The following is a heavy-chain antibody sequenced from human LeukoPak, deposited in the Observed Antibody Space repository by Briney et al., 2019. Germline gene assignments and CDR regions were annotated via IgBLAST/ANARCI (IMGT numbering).Heavy chain of an antibody. Sequence: PGESLKISCKGSGYNFTSSWIGWVRQMPGKGREWMGIINPGDSDTTYSPSFQGQVTISADKSISTAYLQWSSLKASDTAMYYCARYEDSSYIHYRGQGTLVTV. V-gene: IGHV5-51*01. CDR3: ARYEDSSYIHY. D-gene: IGHD3-16*01. CDR2: INPGDSDT. J-gene: IGHJ4*02. CDR1: GYNFTSSW.